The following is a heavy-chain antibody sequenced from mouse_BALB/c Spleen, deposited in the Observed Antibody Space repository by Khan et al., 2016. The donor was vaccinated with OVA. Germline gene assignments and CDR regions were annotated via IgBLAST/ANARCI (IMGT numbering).Heavy chain of an antibody. V-gene: IGHV3-2*02. CDR1: GFSITSDYA. J-gene: IGHJ2*01. CDR3: ASGRMLIRYADYFDY. CDR2: IGYSGST. D-gene: IGHD2-14*01. Sequence: VQLQESGPGLLKPSQSLSLTCTVTGFSITSDYACNWIRQFPGNKLERMAYIGYSGSTTYNPSLKNRIYITRDTYKNQCILQLTSVTTKDTATDYYASGRMLIRYADYFDYWGQGTTLTVSS.